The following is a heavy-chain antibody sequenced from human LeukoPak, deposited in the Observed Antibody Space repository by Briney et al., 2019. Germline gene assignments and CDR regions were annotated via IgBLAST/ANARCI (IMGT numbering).Heavy chain of an antibody. D-gene: IGHD3-10*01. CDR3: ALWFGELSGAFDI. V-gene: IGHV4-39*07. J-gene: IGHJ3*02. CDR2: IYYSEST. CDR1: GGSISSSSYY. Sequence: SETLSLTCTVSGGSISSSSYYWGWIRQPPGKGLEWIGSIYYSESTCYNPSLKSRVTISVDTSKNQFSLRLSSVTAADTAVYYCALWFGELSGAFDIWGQGTMVTVSS.